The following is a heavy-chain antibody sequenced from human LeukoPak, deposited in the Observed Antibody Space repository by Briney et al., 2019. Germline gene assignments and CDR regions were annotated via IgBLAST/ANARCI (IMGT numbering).Heavy chain of an antibody. D-gene: IGHD2-15*01. V-gene: IGHV3-11*01. CDR1: GFTFSDYY. J-gene: IGHJ6*03. CDR3: VRDQVEDVPPYYYYMDV. CDR2: ISGSGITI. Sequence: GGSLRLSCAASGFTFSDYYMSWIRQAPGKGLEWVSSISGSGITIYYADSMWGRFTISRDNANNSLFLQMNSLRAEDTAVYYCVRDQVEDVPPYYYYMDVWGKGTTVTVSS.